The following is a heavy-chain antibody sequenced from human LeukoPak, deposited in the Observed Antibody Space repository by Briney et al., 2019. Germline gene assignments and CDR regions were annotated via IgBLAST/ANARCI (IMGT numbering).Heavy chain of an antibody. CDR2: IYSGGTT. J-gene: IGHJ4*02. V-gene: IGHV3-66*01. D-gene: IGHD2/OR15-2a*01. Sequence: GGSLRLSCAASGPAVSSNYLSWVRQSPGKGLEWVSFIYSGGTTYYADSVKGRFTISRDNSKNTMFLEMNSLRGEDTAIYYRARVIEGRLFDYWGQGTLVTVSS. CDR3: ARVIEGRLFDY. CDR1: GPAVSSNY.